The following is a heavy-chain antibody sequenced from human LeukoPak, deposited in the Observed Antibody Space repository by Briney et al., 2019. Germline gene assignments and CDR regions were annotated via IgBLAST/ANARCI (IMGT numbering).Heavy chain of an antibody. CDR2: ISYDGGNK. CDR1: GFTFSSYA. Sequence: GGSLRLSCAASGFTFSSYAMHWVRQAPGKGLEWVAVISYDGGNKYYADSVKGRFTISRDNSKNTLYLQMNSLRAEDTAVYYCARAPYYYDSSGYYWGQGTLVTVSS. CDR3: ARAPYYYDSSGYY. V-gene: IGHV3-30*04. D-gene: IGHD3-22*01. J-gene: IGHJ4*02.